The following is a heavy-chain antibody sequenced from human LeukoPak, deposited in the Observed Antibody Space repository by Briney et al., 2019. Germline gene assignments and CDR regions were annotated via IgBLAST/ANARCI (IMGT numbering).Heavy chain of an antibody. CDR3: ARVARWLQPFDY. CDR2: INPNSGGT. Sequence: ASVKVSCKASGYTFTGYYMHWVRQAPGQGLEWMGWINPNSGGTNYAQKFQGRVTMTRDTSISAAYMELSRLRSDDTAVYYCARVARWLQPFDYWGQGTLVTVSS. V-gene: IGHV1-2*02. D-gene: IGHD5-24*01. J-gene: IGHJ4*02. CDR1: GYTFTGYY.